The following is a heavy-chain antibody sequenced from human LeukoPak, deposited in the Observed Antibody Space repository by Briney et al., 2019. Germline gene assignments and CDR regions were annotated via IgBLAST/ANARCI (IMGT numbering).Heavy chain of an antibody. D-gene: IGHD4-17*01. CDR2: IYPGDSDT. V-gene: IGHV5-51*01. Sequence: GESLKISCKGSGYSFTSYWIGWVRQMPGKGLEWMGMIYPGDSDTRYRPSFQGQVTISADKSISTAYLQWSSLKASDTAMYYCARHDLRCTSYLDLWGRGTLVTVSS. CDR1: GYSFTSYW. J-gene: IGHJ2*01. CDR3: ARHDLRCTSYLDL.